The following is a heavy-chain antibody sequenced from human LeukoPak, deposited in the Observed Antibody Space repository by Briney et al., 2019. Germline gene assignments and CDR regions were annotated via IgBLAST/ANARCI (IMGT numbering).Heavy chain of an antibody. CDR3: AKDGNFDD. CDR1: GYTFTDYY. V-gene: IGHV1-2*02. Sequence: ASVKVSCKASGYTFTDYYIHWVRQAPGQGLEWMGWINPNSGGTKNAQKFQGRVTMTRDTSISTAYMELSRLRSDDTAVYYCAKDGNFDDRGQGTLVTVSS. J-gene: IGHJ4*02. CDR2: INPNSGGT.